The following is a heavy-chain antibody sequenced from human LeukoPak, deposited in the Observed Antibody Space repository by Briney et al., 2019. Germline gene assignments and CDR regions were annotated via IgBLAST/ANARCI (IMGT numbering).Heavy chain of an antibody. CDR2: ISWDGGST. Sequence: GGSLRLSCAASGFIFDDYAMHWVRQAPGKGLEWVSLISWDGGSTYYADSVKGRFTISRDNSKNSLYLQMNSLRAEDTALYYCAKGSPEGYYYYYMDVWGKGTTVTVSS. V-gene: IGHV3-43D*03. J-gene: IGHJ6*03. CDR3: AKGSPEGYYYYYMDV. CDR1: GFIFDDYA.